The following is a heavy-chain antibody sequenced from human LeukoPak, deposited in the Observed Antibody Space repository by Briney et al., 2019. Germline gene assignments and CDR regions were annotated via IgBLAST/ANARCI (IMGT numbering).Heavy chain of an antibody. V-gene: IGHV3-13*01. D-gene: IGHD5-12*01. Sequence: GGSLRLSCAAYGFTFSSYDMHWVRQATGKGLEWVSAIGTAGDTYYPGSVKGRFTISRENAKNSLYLQMNSLRAGDTAVYYCARASSGYDSTYYFDYWGQGTLVTVSS. CDR2: IGTAGDT. J-gene: IGHJ4*02. CDR1: GFTFSSYD. CDR3: ARASSGYDSTYYFDY.